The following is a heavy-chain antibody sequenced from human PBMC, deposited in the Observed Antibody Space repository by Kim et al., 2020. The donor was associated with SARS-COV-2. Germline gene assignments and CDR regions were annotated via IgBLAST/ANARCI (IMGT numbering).Heavy chain of an antibody. Sequence: GESLKISCKGSGYIFTNYWIAWVRQKPGKGLEWMGLIYPIDSDTRYSPSFQGQVTVSADKSLNTAYLQWSSLKASDSAMYYCARRGDYGDFAWDWGQGTLVTVSS. J-gene: IGHJ4*02. V-gene: IGHV5-51*01. CDR2: IYPIDSDT. CDR1: GYIFTNYW. CDR3: ARRGDYGDFAWD. D-gene: IGHD4-17*01.